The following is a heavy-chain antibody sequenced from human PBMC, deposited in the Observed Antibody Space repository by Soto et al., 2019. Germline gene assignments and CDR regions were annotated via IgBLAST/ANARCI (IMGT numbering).Heavy chain of an antibody. D-gene: IGHD2-2*01. CDR1: NFSVLTSIYY. J-gene: IGHJ4*02. V-gene: IGHV4-39*01. CDR2: VYYTGTT. Sequence: SETLSLTCTVSNFSVLTSIYYWAWIRQPPGKGLEWVGTVYYTGTTYYNPSLQSRVTISIDTSKNQFSLNLNSVTAADTAVYYCARNWNLALVPAAYFDSWGQGTLVTVS. CDR3: ARNWNLALVPAAYFDS.